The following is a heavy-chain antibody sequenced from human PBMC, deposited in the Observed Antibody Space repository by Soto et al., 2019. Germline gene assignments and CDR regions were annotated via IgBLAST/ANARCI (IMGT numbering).Heavy chain of an antibody. CDR1: GYTFTGYY. Sequence: ASVKVSCKASGYTFTGYYMHWVRQAPGQGLEWMGWINPNSGGTNYAQKFQGWVTMTRDTSISTAYMELSRLRSDDTAVYYCARAVFSSSWELDYWGQGTLVTVS. D-gene: IGHD6-13*01. V-gene: IGHV1-2*04. CDR3: ARAVFSSSWELDY. CDR2: INPNSGGT. J-gene: IGHJ4*02.